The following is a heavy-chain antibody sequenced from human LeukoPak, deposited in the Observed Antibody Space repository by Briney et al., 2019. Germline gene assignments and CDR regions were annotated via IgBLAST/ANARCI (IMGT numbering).Heavy chain of an antibody. CDR1: GYTFTGYY. CDR2: INPNSGGT. V-gene: IGHV1-2*02. J-gene: IGHJ4*02. D-gene: IGHD6-13*01. CDR3: ARRLAAAGRATNHFDY. Sequence: ASVKVSCKASGYTFTGYYMHWVRQAPGQGLEWMGWINPNSGGTNYAQRFQGRVTMTRDTSISTAYMELSRLRSDDTAVYYCARRLAAAGRATNHFDYWGQGTLVTVSS.